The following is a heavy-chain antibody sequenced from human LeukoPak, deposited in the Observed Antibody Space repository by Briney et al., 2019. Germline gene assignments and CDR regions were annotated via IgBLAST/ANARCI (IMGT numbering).Heavy chain of an antibody. V-gene: IGHV3-64*01. J-gene: IGHJ4*02. CDR2: ISSNGGST. CDR1: GFTFSSYA. CDR3: AREQQLVRFDY. D-gene: IGHD6-13*01. Sequence: GSLRLSCAASGFTFSSYAMHWVRQAPGKGLEYVSAISSNGGSTYYANSVKGRFTISRDNSKNTLYLQMGSLRAEDMAVYYCAREQQLVRFDYWGQGTLVTVSS.